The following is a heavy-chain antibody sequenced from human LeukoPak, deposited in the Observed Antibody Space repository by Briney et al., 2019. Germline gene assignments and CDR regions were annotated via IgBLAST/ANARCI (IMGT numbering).Heavy chain of an antibody. CDR2: ISYDGSNK. CDR1: GFTFSSYA. J-gene: IGHJ4*02. D-gene: IGHD6-13*01. CDR3: AVTSSSWYPSAIDY. Sequence: GGSLRLSCAAPGFTFSSYAMHWVRQAPGKGLEWVAVISYDGSNKYYADSVKGRFTISRDNSKNTLYLQMNSLRAEDTAVYYCAVTSSSWYPSAIDYWGQGTLVTVSS. V-gene: IGHV3-30*04.